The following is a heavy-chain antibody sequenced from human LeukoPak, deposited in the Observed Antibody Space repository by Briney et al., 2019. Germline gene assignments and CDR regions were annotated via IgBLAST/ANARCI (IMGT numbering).Heavy chain of an antibody. Sequence: PGGSLRLSCSASGFSFSDYDMNWVRQAPGKGLEWVTAISGRSSHVYYGESVKGRFTISRDNAKNSLYLQLDSLGVEDTAVYYCGRAFPPLRTSSAGDLWGQGTLVTVSS. V-gene: IGHV3-21*01. CDR2: ISGRSSHV. CDR3: GRAFPPLRTSSAGDL. J-gene: IGHJ1*01. CDR1: GFSFSDYD. D-gene: IGHD3-16*01.